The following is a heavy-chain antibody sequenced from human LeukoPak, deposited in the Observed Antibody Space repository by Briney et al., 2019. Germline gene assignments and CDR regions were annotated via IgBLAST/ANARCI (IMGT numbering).Heavy chain of an antibody. CDR1: GYTFTSFG. D-gene: IGHD3-16*02. CDR2: ISTYNGNT. J-gene: IGHJ3*02. V-gene: IGHV1-18*03. Sequence: ASVKVSCKASGYTFTSFGLSWVRQAPGQGLEWMGWISTYNGNTHYAQILQGRVTMTTDTSTSTAYMELSSLRSEDMAVYYCARGRGDYDYVWGSYRPHNDAFDIWAQGTMVTVSS. CDR3: ARGRGDYDYVWGSYRPHNDAFDI.